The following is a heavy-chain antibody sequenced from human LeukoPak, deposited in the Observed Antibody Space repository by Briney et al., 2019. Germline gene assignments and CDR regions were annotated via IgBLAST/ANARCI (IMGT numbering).Heavy chain of an antibody. CDR3: ARESNYYGSGSYYNWGAFDI. CDR2: IWYDGSNK. CDR1: GFTFSSFG. J-gene: IGHJ3*02. V-gene: IGHV3-33*01. Sequence: PGGSLRLSCAASGFTFSSFGMHWVRQAPGKGLEWVAVIWYDGSNKYYADSVKGRFTISRDNSKNTLYLQMNSLRAEDTDVYYCARESNYYGSGSYYNWGAFDIWGQGTMVTVSS. D-gene: IGHD3-10*01.